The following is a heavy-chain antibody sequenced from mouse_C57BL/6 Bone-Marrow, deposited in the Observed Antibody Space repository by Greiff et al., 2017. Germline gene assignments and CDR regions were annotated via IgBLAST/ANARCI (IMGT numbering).Heavy chain of an antibody. Sequence: VQLKQSGPELVKPGASVKMSCKASGYTFTDYNMHWVKQSHGKSLEWIGYINPNNGGTSYNQKFKGKATLTVNKSSSTAYMELRSLTSEDSAVYYCAREVYDGNCCWYFDVWGTGTTVTVSS. J-gene: IGHJ1*03. CDR2: INPNNGGT. CDR1: GYTFTDYN. CDR3: AREVYDGNCCWYFDV. D-gene: IGHD2-1*01. V-gene: IGHV1-22*01.